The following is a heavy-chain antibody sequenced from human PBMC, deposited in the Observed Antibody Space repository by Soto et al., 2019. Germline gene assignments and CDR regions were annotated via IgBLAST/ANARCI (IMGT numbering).Heavy chain of an antibody. CDR1: GYSMSSGYF. Sequence: WETLYLTCAVSGYSMSSGYFWGSIRQPPGKVLEWIGSIYHSGSTYYNPSLKSRVTISVDTSKNQFSLKLSSVTAADTAVYYCARDGGPDDFWSGYPNWFDPWGQGTLVTVSS. D-gene: IGHD3-3*01. J-gene: IGHJ5*02. V-gene: IGHV4-38-2*02. CDR2: IYHSGST. CDR3: ARDGGPDDFWSGYPNWFDP.